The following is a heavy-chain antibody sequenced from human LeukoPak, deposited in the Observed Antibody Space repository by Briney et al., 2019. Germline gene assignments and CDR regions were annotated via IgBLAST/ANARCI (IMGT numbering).Heavy chain of an antibody. CDR1: GGSISSGVYY. CDR2: IYYSGST. J-gene: IGHJ4*02. Sequence: SETLSLTCTVSGGSISSGVYYWSWIRQHPGKGLEWIGYIYYSGSTYYNPSLKSRVTISVDTSKNQFSLKLSSVTAADTAVYYCARLGYDSSGYYLGFDYWGQGTLVTVSS. D-gene: IGHD3-22*01. V-gene: IGHV4-31*03. CDR3: ARLGYDSSGYYLGFDY.